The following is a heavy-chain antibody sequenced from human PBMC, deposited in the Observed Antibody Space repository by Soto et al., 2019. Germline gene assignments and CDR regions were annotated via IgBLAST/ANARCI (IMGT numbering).Heavy chain of an antibody. CDR3: ARDYGATSPDYFDY. Sequence: ASVKVSCKTSGYTFTSYNINWVRQAPGQGLEWLGWISAHSGNTKYIEKVQGRITMTTDTSTKTGYMELWSLTPDDTAVYFCARDYGATSPDYFDYWGQGTLVTVSS. V-gene: IGHV1-18*04. J-gene: IGHJ4*02. CDR2: ISAHSGNT. CDR1: GYTFTSYN. D-gene: IGHD4-17*01.